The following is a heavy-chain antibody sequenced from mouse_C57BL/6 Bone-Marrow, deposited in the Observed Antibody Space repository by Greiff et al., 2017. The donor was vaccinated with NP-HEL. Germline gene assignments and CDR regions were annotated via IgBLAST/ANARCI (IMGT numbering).Heavy chain of an antibody. CDR2: ISHGGSCT. J-gene: IGHJ4*01. CDR1: GFTFSSYA. Sequence: EVQVVESGGGLVKPGGSLKLSCAASGFTFSSYAMSWVRQTPGNRLEWVATISHGGSCTNYPDNVKGRFTITRDNANNNPYLQLSHLKSEDTAMDYCARYRNYGDDGDYGMAYWGQGTLVTVSA. CDR3: ARYRNYGDDGDYGMAY. D-gene: IGHD2-13*01. V-gene: IGHV5-4*01.